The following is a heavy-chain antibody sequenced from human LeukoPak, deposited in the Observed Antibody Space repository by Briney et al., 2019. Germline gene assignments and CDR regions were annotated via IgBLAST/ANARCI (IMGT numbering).Heavy chain of an antibody. CDR1: GGSISSGGYY. Sequence: SQTLSLACTVSGGSISSGGYYWSWIRQHPGKGLEWIGYIYYSGSTYYNPSLKSRVTISVDTSKNQFSLKLSSVTAADTAVYYCASVSALVVNAFDIWGQGTMVTVSS. J-gene: IGHJ3*02. CDR3: ASVSALVVNAFDI. V-gene: IGHV4-31*03. D-gene: IGHD3-22*01. CDR2: IYYSGST.